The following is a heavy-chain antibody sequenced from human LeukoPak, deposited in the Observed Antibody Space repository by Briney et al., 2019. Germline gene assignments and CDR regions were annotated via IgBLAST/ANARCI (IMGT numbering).Heavy chain of an antibody. J-gene: IGHJ5*02. CDR2: MYYRGST. CDR3: ARPYYYDSRIDP. Sequence: SETLSLTCTVSGYSITSGYYWAWIRQSPGKGLEWIAYMYYRGSTYYNPSLKSRVTMSAGTSKNQLSLKLSSVTAADTAVYYCARPYYYDSRIDPWGQGILVTVSS. CDR1: GYSITSGYY. D-gene: IGHD3-22*01. V-gene: IGHV4-38-2*02.